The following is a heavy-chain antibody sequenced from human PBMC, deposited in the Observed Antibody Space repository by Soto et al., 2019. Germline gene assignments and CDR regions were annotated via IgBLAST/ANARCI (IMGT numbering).Heavy chain of an antibody. Sequence: PGGSLRLSCAASGFTFSSYWMHWVRQAPGKGLVWVSRINSDGSSTSYADSVKGRFTISRDNAKNTLYLQMNSLRAEDTAVYYCARGNVGFNSGYDYHYYYYYMDVWGKGTTVTVSS. V-gene: IGHV3-74*01. CDR1: GFTFSSYW. D-gene: IGHD5-12*01. CDR2: INSDGSST. CDR3: ARGNVGFNSGYDYHYYYYYMDV. J-gene: IGHJ6*03.